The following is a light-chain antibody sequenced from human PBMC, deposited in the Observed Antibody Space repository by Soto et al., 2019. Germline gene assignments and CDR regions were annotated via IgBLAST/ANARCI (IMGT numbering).Light chain of an antibody. J-gene: IGKJ2*01. CDR3: QQYDNLPYN. Sequence: DIQMTQSPSSVSASVGDRVTITFQASQDISNYLNWYQQKPGKAPKLLIYDASNLETGVPSRFSGSGSGTDFTFTISSLQPEDIATYYCQQYDNLPYNFGQGTKVDIK. CDR1: QDISNY. V-gene: IGKV1-33*01. CDR2: DAS.